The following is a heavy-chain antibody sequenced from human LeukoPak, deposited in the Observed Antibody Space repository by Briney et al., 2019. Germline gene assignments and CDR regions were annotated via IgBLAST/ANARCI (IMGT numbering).Heavy chain of an antibody. CDR1: GFTVSSKF. Sequence: GGSLRLSCAASGFTVSSKFMSWVRQAPGKGLEWVSVIYDGGTTYYADSVKGRFTISGDNSKNMLFLQMNSLRAEDTAVYYCARFYDTSGYLDWWGQGTLVTVSS. D-gene: IGHD3-22*01. CDR3: ARFYDTSGYLDW. CDR2: IYDGGTT. J-gene: IGHJ4*02. V-gene: IGHV3-66*01.